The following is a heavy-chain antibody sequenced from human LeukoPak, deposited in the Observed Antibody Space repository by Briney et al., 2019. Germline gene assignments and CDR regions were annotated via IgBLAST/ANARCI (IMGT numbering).Heavy chain of an antibody. J-gene: IGHJ4*02. CDR1: GGSISSYY. Sequence: SETLSLTCTVSGGSISSYYWSWLRQPPGKGLEWIGYIYYSGSTNYNPSLKSRVTISVDTSKNQFSLKLSSVTAADTAVYYCARLHSSGWDEGFDYWGQGTLVTVSS. CDR2: IYYSGST. CDR3: ARLHSSGWDEGFDY. V-gene: IGHV4-59*08. D-gene: IGHD6-19*01.